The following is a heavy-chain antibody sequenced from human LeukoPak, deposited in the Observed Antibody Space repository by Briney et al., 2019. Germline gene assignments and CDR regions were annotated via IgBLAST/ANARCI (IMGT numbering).Heavy chain of an antibody. D-gene: IGHD5-12*01. V-gene: IGHV4-61*02. CDR1: GGSISSGSYY. CDR2: IYTSGST. Sequence: SQTLSLTCTVSGGSISSGSYYWSWIRPPAGKELEWMGRIYTSGSTNYNPSLKSRVTISVDTSKNQFSLKLSSVTAADTAVYYCARMMSGYDYFYYYYYMDVWGKGTTVTVSS. J-gene: IGHJ6*03. CDR3: ARMMSGYDYFYYYYYMDV.